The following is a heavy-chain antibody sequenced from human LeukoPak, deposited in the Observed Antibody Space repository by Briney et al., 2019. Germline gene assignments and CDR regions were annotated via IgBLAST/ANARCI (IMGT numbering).Heavy chain of an antibody. CDR1: GFTVSSNY. CDR2: IYSGGST. CDR3: ARESSSWDNWFDP. J-gene: IGHJ5*02. V-gene: IGHV3-66*01. Sequence: GGSLRLSCAASGFTVSSNYMSWVRQAPGKGLEWVSVIYSGGSTYYADSVKGRFTISRDNSKNTLSLQMNSLRAEDTAVYYCARESSSWDNWFDPWGQGTLVTVSS. D-gene: IGHD6-13*01.